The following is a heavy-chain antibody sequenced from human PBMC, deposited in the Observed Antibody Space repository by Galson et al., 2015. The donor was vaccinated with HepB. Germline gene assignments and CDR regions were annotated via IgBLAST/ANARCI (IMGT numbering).Heavy chain of an antibody. V-gene: IGHV3-48*02. J-gene: IGHJ5*02. CDR1: GFTFSSYS. CDR3: AGTPTYYYDSSGYYPGWFDP. D-gene: IGHD3-22*01. Sequence: SLRLSCAASGFTFSSYSMNWVRQAPGKGLEWVSYISSSSSTIYYADSVKGRFTISRDNAKNSLYLQMNSLRDEDTAVYYCAGTPTYYYDSSGYYPGWFDPWGQGTLVTVSS. CDR2: ISSSSSTI.